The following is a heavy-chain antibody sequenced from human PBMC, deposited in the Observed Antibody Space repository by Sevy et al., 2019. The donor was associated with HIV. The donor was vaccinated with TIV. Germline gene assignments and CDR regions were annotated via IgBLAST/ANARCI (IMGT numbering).Heavy chain of an antibody. CDR2: IKQGGSET. CDR1: GFTFGDYW. D-gene: IGHD3-9*01. CDR3: ARCQPDNYYHDGAVYYGLLFDH. Sequence: GGSLRLSCAASGFTFGDYWLTWVRQVPGKGLEWVANIKQGGSETYYAGTVKGRFSISRDNAKNSLYLQMNSLRAEDTAVYYWARCQPDNYYHDGAVYYGLLFDHWGQGALVTV. J-gene: IGHJ4*02. V-gene: IGHV3-7*01.